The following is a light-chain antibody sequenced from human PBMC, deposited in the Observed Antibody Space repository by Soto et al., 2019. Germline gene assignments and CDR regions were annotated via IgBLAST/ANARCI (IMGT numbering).Light chain of an antibody. CDR3: SSYTSSSTHVV. CDR2: DVS. J-gene: IGLJ2*01. CDR1: SSDVGGYNY. V-gene: IGLV2-14*01. Sequence: QSALTQPASVSGSPGQSITISCTGTSSDVGGYNYVSWYQQHPGKAPKLMIYDVSNRPSGVSNRFSGSNSGNTASLTISGRQAEDEDDYYCSSYTSSSTHVVFGGGTKLTVL.